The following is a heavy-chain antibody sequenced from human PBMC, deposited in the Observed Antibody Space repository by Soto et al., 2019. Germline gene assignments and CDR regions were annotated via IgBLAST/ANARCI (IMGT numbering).Heavy chain of an antibody. CDR1: GFIFSRLW. CDR3: ASRYLAHCFRSGCSAPYDY. CDR2: INQDGSEK. J-gene: IGHJ4*02. Sequence: GGSLRLSCAASGFIFSRLWMSWVRQAPGKGLEWVANINQDGSEKNYVDSVQGRFTTSSDNAKNSLHPQMNSLRTEDTAVYYCASRYLAHCFRSGCSAPYDYWGQGALVTVSS. D-gene: IGHD3-22*01. V-gene: IGHV3-7*05.